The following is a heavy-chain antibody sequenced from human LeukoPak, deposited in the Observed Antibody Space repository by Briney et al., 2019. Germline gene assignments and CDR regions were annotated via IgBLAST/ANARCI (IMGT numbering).Heavy chain of an antibody. J-gene: IGHJ4*02. V-gene: IGHV4-38-2*01. D-gene: IGHD5-24*01. CDR1: GYSISSGYY. CDR3: ARVGSRDGYNFDY. Sequence: PSETLSLTCAVSGYSISSGYYWGWIRQPPGKGLEWIGTSYHSGSTYYNPSLKSRVTISVDTSKNQFSLKLSSVTAADTAVYYCARVGSRDGYNFDYWGQGTLVTVSS. CDR2: SYHSGST.